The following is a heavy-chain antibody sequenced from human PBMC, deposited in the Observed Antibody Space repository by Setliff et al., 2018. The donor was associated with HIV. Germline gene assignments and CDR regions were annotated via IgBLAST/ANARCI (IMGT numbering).Heavy chain of an antibody. J-gene: IGHJ3*02. D-gene: IGHD3-16*01. Sequence: GGSLRLSCAASGFTFSNYGMNWVRQAPGKGLEWIAYISSSSSPIYYAASVRGRFTISRDSGENSLYLQMNSLRVEDTAMYYCARDRGGGGFDIWGHGTMVTVSS. CDR3: ARDRGGGGFDI. CDR2: ISSSSSPI. CDR1: GFTFSNYG. V-gene: IGHV3-48*01.